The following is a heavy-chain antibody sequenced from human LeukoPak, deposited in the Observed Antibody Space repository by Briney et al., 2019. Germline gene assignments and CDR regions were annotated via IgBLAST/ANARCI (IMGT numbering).Heavy chain of an antibody. J-gene: IGHJ4*02. CDR1: GGSISTYY. Sequence: PSETLSLTCTVSGGSISTYYWSWIRQPPGKGLECIGYIYYSGSTNYNPSFKSRVTISVDTSKNQFSLKLSSLTAADTAVYYYARSVAAAGYYFDYWGQGTLVTVSS. D-gene: IGHD6-13*01. CDR2: IYYSGST. V-gene: IGHV4-59*08. CDR3: ARSVAAAGYYFDY.